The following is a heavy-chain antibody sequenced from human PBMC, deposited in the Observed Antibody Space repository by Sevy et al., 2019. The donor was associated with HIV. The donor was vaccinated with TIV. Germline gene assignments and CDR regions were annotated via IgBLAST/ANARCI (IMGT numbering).Heavy chain of an antibody. CDR2: ISVSSSAK. V-gene: IGHV3-11*01. CDR1: GFDFSDYY. J-gene: IGHJ4*02. D-gene: IGHD3-16*01. Sequence: GGSLRLSCAASGFDFSDYYMNWIRQTPGKGLEWTSYISVSSSAKYYTDSVKGRFAISRDNARNSLYLQMNSLRVEDTAVYFCVGRRYSPAYSWSYHFDYWGQGALVTVSS. CDR3: VGRRYSPAYSWSYHFDY.